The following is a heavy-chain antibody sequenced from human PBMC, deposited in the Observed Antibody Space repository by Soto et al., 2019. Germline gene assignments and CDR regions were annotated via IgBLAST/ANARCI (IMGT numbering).Heavy chain of an antibody. J-gene: IGHJ1*01. CDR3: AKDGSGWEFRDFQH. CDR1: GYTFTSYG. Sequence: QVQLVQSGAEVKKPGASVKVSCKASGYTFTSYGISWVRQAPGQGLEWMGWISAYNGNTNYAQKLQGRVTMTTDTSTGTAHIEVWSLRSADTAVYYCAKDGSGWEFRDFQHWGQGTLVTVAA. D-gene: IGHD6-19*01. V-gene: IGHV1-18*01. CDR2: ISAYNGNT.